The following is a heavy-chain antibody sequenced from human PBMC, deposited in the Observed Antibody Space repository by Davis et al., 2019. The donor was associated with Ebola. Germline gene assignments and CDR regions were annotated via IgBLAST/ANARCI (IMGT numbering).Heavy chain of an antibody. CDR1: GFSFGDYA. CDR3: ATGWEYNTLPWFFDL. J-gene: IGHJ2*01. V-gene: IGHV3-9*01. D-gene: IGHD1-14*01. Sequence: PGGSLRLSCAASGFSFGDYAMHWVRQVPGKGLEWVAGITWNTDAIDYADSVKGRFTISRDNAKSSLFLQMNSLRPEDTALYYCATGWEYNTLPWFFDLWGRGTLVTVSP. CDR2: ITWNTDAI.